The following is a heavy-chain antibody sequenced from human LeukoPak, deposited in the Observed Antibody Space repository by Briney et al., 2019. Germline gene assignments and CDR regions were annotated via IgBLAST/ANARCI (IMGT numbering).Heavy chain of an antibody. CDR3: APNYGDLTATYYFDY. V-gene: IGHV3-21*01. J-gene: IGHJ4*02. CDR2: ISSSSSYI. CDR1: GFTFSSYS. Sequence: GGSLRLSCAASGFTFSSYSMNWVRQAPGKGLEWVSSISSSSSYIYYADSVKGRFTISRATAKNSLYLQMNSLRAEDTAVYYCAPNYGDLTATYYFDYWGQGTLVTVSS. D-gene: IGHD4-17*01.